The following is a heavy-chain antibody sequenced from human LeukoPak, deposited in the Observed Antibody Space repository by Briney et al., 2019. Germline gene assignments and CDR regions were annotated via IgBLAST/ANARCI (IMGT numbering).Heavy chain of an antibody. CDR1: GFTFSAHW. CDR3: ARVLTYLDL. V-gene: IGHV3-74*01. CDR2: ITHEGGDA. J-gene: IGHJ4*02. Sequence: GGSLRLSCAGSGFTFSAHWMHWVRQGPGKGLVWVARITHEGGDANYADSVKGRFTISRDNANKVLYLEMNSLTADDTGVYYCARVLTYLDLWGQRTLVTVSS.